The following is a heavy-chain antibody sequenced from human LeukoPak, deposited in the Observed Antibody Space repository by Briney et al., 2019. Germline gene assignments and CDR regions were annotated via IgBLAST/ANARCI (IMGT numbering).Heavy chain of an antibody. V-gene: IGHV3-11*01. CDR2: IVGSGSII. D-gene: IGHD2-8*01. J-gene: IGHJ6*03. CDR1: GFTFSDYY. CDR3: ARSMVYGYYMDV. Sequence: GGSLRLSCAASGFTFSDYYMNWIRQAPGKGLGWVSYIVGSGSIISYADSVKGRFTISRDNAKNSLYLQMNSLRAEDTAVYYCARSMVYGYYMDVWGKGTTVTVSS.